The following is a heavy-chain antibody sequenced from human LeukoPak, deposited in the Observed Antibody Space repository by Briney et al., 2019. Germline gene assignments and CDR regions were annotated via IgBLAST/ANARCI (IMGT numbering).Heavy chain of an antibody. CDR1: GGSFSGYY. V-gene: IGHV4-34*01. CDR3: ARGLSPNWNYAARGVDP. CDR2: INHSGST. J-gene: IGHJ5*02. D-gene: IGHD1-7*01. Sequence: SSETLSLTCAVYGGSFSGYYWSWIRQPPGKGLEWIGEINHSGSTNYNPSLKSRVTISVDTSKNQFSLKLSSVTAADTAVYYCARGLSPNWNYAARGVDPWGQGTLVTVSS.